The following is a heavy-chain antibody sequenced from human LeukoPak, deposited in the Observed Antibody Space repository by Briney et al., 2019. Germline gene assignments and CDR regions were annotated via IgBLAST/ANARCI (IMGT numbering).Heavy chain of an antibody. D-gene: IGHD5-12*01. CDR3: ARDHRYAFDN. CDR2: IGISSGNT. Sequence: GGSLRLSCAASGFNFIDYSMNWVRQAPGKGLEWISHIGISSGNTKYADSVKDRFTISRDKARNSLYLQMNSLRVEDTAVYYCARDHRYAFDNWGHGTLVTVSS. CDR1: GFNFIDYS. V-gene: IGHV3-48*01. J-gene: IGHJ4*01.